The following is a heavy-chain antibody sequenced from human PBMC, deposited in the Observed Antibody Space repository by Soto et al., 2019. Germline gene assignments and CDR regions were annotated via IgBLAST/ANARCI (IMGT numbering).Heavy chain of an antibody. CDR1: GFTFSSYA. Sequence: PGGSLRLSCAASGFTFSSYAMSWVRQAPGKGLEWVSAISGSGGSTYYADSVKGRFTISRDNSKNTLYLQMNSLRAEDTAVYYCAKGFFGYCSGGSCSADVWGQGTTVTVSS. J-gene: IGHJ6*02. CDR3: AKGFFGYCSGGSCSADV. D-gene: IGHD2-15*01. V-gene: IGHV3-23*01. CDR2: ISGSGGST.